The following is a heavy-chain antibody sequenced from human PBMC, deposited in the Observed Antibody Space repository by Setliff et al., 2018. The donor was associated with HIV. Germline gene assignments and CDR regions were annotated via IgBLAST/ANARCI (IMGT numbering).Heavy chain of an antibody. CDR2: IIPIFGTA. CDR1: GGTFSTYA. CDR3: ARDGDSSGWYGYYYYMDV. J-gene: IGHJ6*03. V-gene: IGHV1-69*06. D-gene: IGHD6-19*01. Sequence: SVKVSCKASGGTFSTYAISWVRQAPGQGLEWMGRIIPIFGTASYAQKFQGRVTITADKSTSTAYMELSSLRSEDTAVYYCARDGDSSGWYGYYYYMDVWGKGTTVTVSS.